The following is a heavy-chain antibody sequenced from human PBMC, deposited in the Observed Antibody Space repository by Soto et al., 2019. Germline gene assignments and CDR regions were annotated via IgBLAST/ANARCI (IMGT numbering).Heavy chain of an antibody. CDR1: GGTFSSYT. V-gene: IGHV1-69*02. J-gene: IGHJ4*02. CDR2: IIPILGIA. CDR3: ARSPIAAAGPDY. D-gene: IGHD6-13*01. Sequence: QVQLVQSGAEVKKPGSSVKVSCKASGGTFSSYTISWVRQAPGQGLEWMGRIIPILGIANYAQKFQGRVTITTDKATSTGYMELSSLRSEDTAVYYCARSPIAAAGPDYWGQGTLVTVSS.